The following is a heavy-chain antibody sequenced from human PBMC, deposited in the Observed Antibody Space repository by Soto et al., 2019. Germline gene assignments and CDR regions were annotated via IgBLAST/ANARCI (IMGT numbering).Heavy chain of an antibody. CDR3: AKEGEHSRGWDLGS. D-gene: IGHD6-19*01. V-gene: IGHV3-30*18. CDR1: GFTFSSYG. J-gene: IGHJ5*02. CDR2: ISYDGSNK. Sequence: QVQLVESGGGVVQPGRSLRLSCAASGFTFSSYGMHWVRQAPGKGLEWVAVISYDGSNKYYADSVKGRFTISRDNSKNPLYLQMNSLRAEDTAVYYCAKEGEHSRGWDLGSWGQGTLVTVSS.